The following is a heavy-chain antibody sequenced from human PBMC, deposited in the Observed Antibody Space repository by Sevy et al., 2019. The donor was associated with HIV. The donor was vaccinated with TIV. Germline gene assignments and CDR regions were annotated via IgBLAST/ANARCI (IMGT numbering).Heavy chain of an antibody. J-gene: IGHJ3*02. CDR3: ARATDIVVVPAADGDDAFDI. D-gene: IGHD2-2*01. CDR2: ISSSSSYI. V-gene: IGHV3-21*01. Sequence: GSLRLSCAASGFTFSSYSMNWVRQAPGKGLEWVSSISSSSSYIYYADSVKGRFTISRDNAKNSLYLQMNSLRAEDTAVYYCARATDIVVVPAADGDDAFDIWGQGTMVTVSS. CDR1: GFTFSSYS.